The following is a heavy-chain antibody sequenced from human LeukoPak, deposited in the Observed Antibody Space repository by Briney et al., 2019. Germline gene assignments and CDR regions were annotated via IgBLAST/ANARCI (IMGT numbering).Heavy chain of an antibody. CDR1: NGSINSGGHY. CDR2: IYYSGST. Sequence: SETLSLTCTVSNGSINSGGHYWSWIRQHPGKGLEWIAYIYYSGSTYYNPSPKSRVIMSVDTSKNQFSLRLTSVTAADTAIYYCARDRSGYFDFDYWGQGTLVTVSS. V-gene: IGHV4-31*03. D-gene: IGHD3-3*01. J-gene: IGHJ4*02. CDR3: ARDRSGYFDFDY.